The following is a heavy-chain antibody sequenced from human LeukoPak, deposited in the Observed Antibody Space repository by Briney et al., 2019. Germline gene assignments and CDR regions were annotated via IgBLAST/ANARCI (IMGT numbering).Heavy chain of an antibody. CDR1: GYSFTSYW. Sequence: GESLKTSCKGSGYSFTSYWIGWVRQMPGKGLEWMGIIYPGDSDTRYSPSFQGQVTISADKSISTAYLQWSSLKASDTAMYCCARRPYSGSYSETFDYWGQGTLVTVSS. J-gene: IGHJ4*02. D-gene: IGHD1-26*01. V-gene: IGHV5-51*01. CDR2: IYPGDSDT. CDR3: ARRPYSGSYSETFDY.